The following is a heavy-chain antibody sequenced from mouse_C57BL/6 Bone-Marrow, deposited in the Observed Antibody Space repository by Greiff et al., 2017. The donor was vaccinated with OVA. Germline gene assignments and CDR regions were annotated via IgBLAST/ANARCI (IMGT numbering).Heavy chain of an antibody. CDR1: GFSLTSYG. D-gene: IGHD2-13*01. CDR3: ARQTTVDEEDAMDY. Sequence: VQLVQSGPGLVAPSQRLSITCTVSGFSLTSYGVHWVRQPPGKGLEWLVVIWSDGSTTYNSALKSRLSISKDNSKSQVFLKMNSLQTDDTAMYYYARQTTVDEEDAMDYWGQGTSVTVSS. V-gene: IGHV2-6-1*01. CDR2: IWSDGST. J-gene: IGHJ4*01.